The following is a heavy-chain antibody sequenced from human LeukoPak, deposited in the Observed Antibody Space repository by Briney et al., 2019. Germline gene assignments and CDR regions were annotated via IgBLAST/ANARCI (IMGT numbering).Heavy chain of an antibody. CDR3: ARDFSFPDCSGGSCYSYYYGMDV. V-gene: IGHV4-30-2*01. CDR2: IYHSGST. CDR1: GGSISSGGYS. Sequence: SETLSLTCTISGGSISSGGYSWSWIRQPPGKGLEWIGNIYHSGSTYYNPSLKSRVIISVDRSKNQFSLKLSSVTAADTAVYYCARDFSFPDCSGGSCYSYYYGMDVWGQGTTVTVSS. D-gene: IGHD2-15*01. J-gene: IGHJ6*02.